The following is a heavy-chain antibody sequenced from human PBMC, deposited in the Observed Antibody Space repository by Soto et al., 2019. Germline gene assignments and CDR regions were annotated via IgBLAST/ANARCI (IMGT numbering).Heavy chain of an antibody. CDR3: ARDKITGLFDY. J-gene: IGHJ4*02. CDR2: INHSGST. D-gene: IGHD2-8*02. CDR1: GWSFSGYY. V-gene: IGHV4-34*01. Sequence: XXTLSLTCAVYGWSFSGYYWPWIRQPPGTGLEWIGEINHSGSTTYNPSLKSRVTISVDTSKNQLSLKLTSVTAADTAVYYCARDKITGLFDYWGQGTLVTVSS.